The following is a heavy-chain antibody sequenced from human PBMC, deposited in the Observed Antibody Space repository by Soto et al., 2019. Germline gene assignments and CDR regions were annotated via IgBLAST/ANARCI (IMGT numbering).Heavy chain of an antibody. D-gene: IGHD2-2*01. V-gene: IGHV1-18*01. CDR2: ISAYNGNT. CDR1: GYTFTSYG. CDR3: ARLLYCSSTSCYGDLDY. J-gene: IGHJ4*02. Sequence: ASVKVSRKASGYTFTSYGISWVRQAPGQGLEWMGWISAYNGNTNYAQKLQGRVTMTTDTSTSTAYMELRSLRSDDTAVYYCARLLYCSSTSCYGDLDYWGQGTLVTVSS.